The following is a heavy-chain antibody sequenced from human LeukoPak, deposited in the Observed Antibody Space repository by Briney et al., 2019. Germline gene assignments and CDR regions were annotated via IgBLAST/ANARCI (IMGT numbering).Heavy chain of an antibody. CDR1: GFILSTYW. J-gene: IGHJ5*02. CDR2: INNDGSST. V-gene: IGHV3-74*01. D-gene: IGHD6-13*01. CDR3: ARGPFPSAGPPET. Sequence: PAGSLRLSCAASGFILSTYWMHWVRHAPRKELVWVSRINNDGSSTTYADSVKGRFTISRDSAKNTLYLQMNSLRAEDTAVYFCARGPFPSAGPPETWGQGTLVTVSS.